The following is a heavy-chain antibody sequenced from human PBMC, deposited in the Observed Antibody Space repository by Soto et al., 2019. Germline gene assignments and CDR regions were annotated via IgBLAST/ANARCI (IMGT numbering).Heavy chain of an antibody. J-gene: IGHJ5*02. D-gene: IGHD6-6*01. CDR2: IYYSGST. Sequence: SETLSLTCTVSGGSISSSSYYWGWIRQPPGKGLEWIGSIYYSGSTYYNPSLKSRVTISVDTSKNQFSLKLSSVTAADTAVYYCAISSIAARPNWFDPWGQGTLVTVSS. CDR1: GGSISSSSYY. CDR3: AISSIAARPNWFDP. V-gene: IGHV4-39*07.